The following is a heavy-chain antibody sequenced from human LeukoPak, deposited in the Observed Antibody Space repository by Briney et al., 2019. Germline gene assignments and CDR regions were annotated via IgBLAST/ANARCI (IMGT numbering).Heavy chain of an antibody. V-gene: IGHV4-34*01. CDR2: INHSGST. CDR1: GGSFSGYY. Sequence: PSETLSLTCAVYGGSFSGYYWSWIRQPPGKGLEWIGEINHSGSTNYNPSLKSRVTISVDTSKNQFSLKLSSVTAADTAVYYCARLGYSSGWSVRYYYYYMDVWGKGTTVTVSS. CDR3: ARLGYSSGWSVRYYYYYMDV. D-gene: IGHD6-19*01. J-gene: IGHJ6*03.